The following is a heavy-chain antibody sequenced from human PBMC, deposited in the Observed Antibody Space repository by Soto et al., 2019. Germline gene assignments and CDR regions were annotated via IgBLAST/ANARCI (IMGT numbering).Heavy chain of an antibody. Sequence: ASVKVSCKASGFTLTSADVLWVRQTRGQRLEWIGWIVGGSGSTNYAQQFQGRLAITRDMSTSTVYMELSSLRSEDTAVYYCAADWSNRPFDFWGQGTLVTVSS. CDR3: AADWSNRPFDF. CDR1: GFTLTSAD. CDR2: IVGGSGST. J-gene: IGHJ4*02. D-gene: IGHD3-3*01. V-gene: IGHV1-58*01.